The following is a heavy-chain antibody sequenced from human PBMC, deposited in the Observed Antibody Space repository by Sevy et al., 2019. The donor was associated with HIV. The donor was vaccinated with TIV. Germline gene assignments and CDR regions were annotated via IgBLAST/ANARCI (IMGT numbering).Heavy chain of an antibody. CDR1: GFTFSSYS. CDR3: ARDSSGYYSGMDV. J-gene: IGHJ6*02. Sequence: GGSLRPSCAASGFTFSSYSMNWVRQAPGKGLEWVSYISSSSTIYYADSVKGRFTISRDNAKNSLYLQMNSLRDEDTAVYYCARDSSGYYSGMDVWGQGTTVTVSS. CDR2: ISSSSTI. V-gene: IGHV3-48*02. D-gene: IGHD3-22*01.